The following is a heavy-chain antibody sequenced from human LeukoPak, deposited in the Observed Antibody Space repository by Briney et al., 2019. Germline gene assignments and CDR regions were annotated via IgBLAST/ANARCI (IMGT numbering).Heavy chain of an antibody. V-gene: IGHV4-39*07. CDR2: IYHSGST. CDR3: ARVGGFYAFDI. D-gene: IGHD2/OR15-2a*01. CDR1: GGSISSGSYY. Sequence: PSETLSLTCTVSGGSISSGSYYWSWIRQPAGKGLEWIGSIYHSGSTYYNPSLKSRVTISVDTSKNQFSLKLSSVTAADTAVYYCARVGGFYAFDIWGQGTMVTVSS. J-gene: IGHJ3*02.